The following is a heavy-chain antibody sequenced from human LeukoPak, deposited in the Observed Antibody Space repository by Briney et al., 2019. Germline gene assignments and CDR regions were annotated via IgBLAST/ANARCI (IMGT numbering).Heavy chain of an antibody. Sequence: GGSLRLSCAASGFTFSSYEMNWVRQAPGKGLECVSYISSSGSTIYYADSVKGRFTISRDNAKNSLYLQMNSLRAEDTAVYYCARVTPIAAYGYWGQGTLVTVSS. D-gene: IGHD6-6*01. J-gene: IGHJ4*02. CDR1: GFTFSSYE. CDR3: ARVTPIAAYGY. CDR2: ISSSGSTI. V-gene: IGHV3-48*03.